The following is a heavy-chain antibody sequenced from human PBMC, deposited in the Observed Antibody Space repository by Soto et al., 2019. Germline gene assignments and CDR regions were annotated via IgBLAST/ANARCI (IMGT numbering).Heavy chain of an antibody. Sequence: ASVKVSCKASGYTFTSYAMHWVRQAPGQRLEWMGWINAGNGNTKYSQKFQGRVAITRDTSASTAYMELSSLRSEDTAVYYCARGRPHSSGGDYWSQGTLVTVSS. CDR1: GYTFTSYA. J-gene: IGHJ4*02. CDR2: INAGNGNT. CDR3: ARGRPHSSGGDY. D-gene: IGHD3-22*01. V-gene: IGHV1-3*01.